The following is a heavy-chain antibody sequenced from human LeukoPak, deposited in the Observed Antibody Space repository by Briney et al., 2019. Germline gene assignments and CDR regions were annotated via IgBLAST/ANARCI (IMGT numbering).Heavy chain of an antibody. D-gene: IGHD6-13*01. Sequence: GGSLRLSCAASGFTFSSYAMHWVRQAPGKGLEWVAVISYDGSNKYYADSVKGRFTISRDNSKNTLYLQMNSLRAVDTAVYYCARDGIAFRRTVGYFDYWGQGTLVTVSS. CDR1: GFTFSSYA. CDR2: ISYDGSNK. CDR3: ARDGIAFRRTVGYFDY. V-gene: IGHV3-30*04. J-gene: IGHJ4*02.